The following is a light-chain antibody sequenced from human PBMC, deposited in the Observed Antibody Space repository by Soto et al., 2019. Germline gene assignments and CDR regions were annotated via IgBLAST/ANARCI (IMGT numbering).Light chain of an antibody. J-gene: IGKJ4*01. CDR2: AAS. V-gene: IGKV1-9*01. Sequence: IQLTQSPSSLSASLGDRVTITCRASQGISSYLAWYQQKPGKAPKLLIYAASTLQSGVPSRFSGSGSGTDFTLTISSLQPVDFATYYCQQLNSYPLTFGGGTKVEIK. CDR1: QGISSY. CDR3: QQLNSYPLT.